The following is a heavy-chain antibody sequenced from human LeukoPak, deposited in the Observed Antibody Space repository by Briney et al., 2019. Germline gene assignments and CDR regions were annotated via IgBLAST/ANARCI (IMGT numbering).Heavy chain of an antibody. CDR2: IYYSGST. CDR1: GGPISSSSYY. Sequence: SETLSLTCTVSGGPISSSSYYWGWIRQPPGKGLEWIGSIYYSGSTYYNPSLKSRVTISVDTSKNQFSLKLSSVTAADTAVYYCARVTEYSMIWGQGTMVTVSS. D-gene: IGHD6-6*01. CDR3: ARVTEYSMI. V-gene: IGHV4-39*07. J-gene: IGHJ3*02.